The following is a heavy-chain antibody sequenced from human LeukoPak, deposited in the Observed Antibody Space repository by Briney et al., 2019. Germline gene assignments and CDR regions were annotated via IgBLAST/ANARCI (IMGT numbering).Heavy chain of an antibody. J-gene: IGHJ6*03. CDR1: GSSFTSYW. D-gene: IGHD1-14*01. CDR3: ARHFYGPRGNYYYMYV. Sequence: AASLKISYQGPGSSFTSYWIGWVRPMPGKGLEWMGIIYPGDSDTRYSPSFQGQVTISAEKSISTAYLQWSSLKASETAMYYCARHFYGPRGNYYYMYVWGKGTTVTISS. V-gene: IGHV5-51*01. CDR2: IYPGDSDT.